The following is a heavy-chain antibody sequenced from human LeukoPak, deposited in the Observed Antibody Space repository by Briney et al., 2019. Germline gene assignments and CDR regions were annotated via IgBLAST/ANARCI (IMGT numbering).Heavy chain of an antibody. V-gene: IGHV4-4*02. J-gene: IGHJ4*02. D-gene: IGHD3-22*01. CDR1: GGSISSSNW. CDR3: ARDYYDSSGYNPYFDY. CDR2: IYHSGST. Sequence: PSETLSLTCAVSGGSISSSNWWSWVRQPPGKGLEWIGEIYHSGSTNYNPSLKSRVTISVDKSKNQFSLKLSSVTAADTAVYYRARDYYDSSGYNPYFDYWGQGTLVTVSS.